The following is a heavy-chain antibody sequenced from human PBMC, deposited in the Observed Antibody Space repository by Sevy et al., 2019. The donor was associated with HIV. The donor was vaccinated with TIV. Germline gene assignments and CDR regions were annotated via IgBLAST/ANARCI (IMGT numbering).Heavy chain of an antibody. CDR3: ARVGGFGEPFDY. D-gene: IGHD3-10*01. V-gene: IGHV4-31*03. CDR2: IYYSGST. CDR1: GGSISSGGYY. J-gene: IGHJ4*02. Sequence: SETLSLTCTVSGGSISSGGYYWSWIRQHPGKGLEWIGYIYYSGSTYYNPSLKSRVTISVDTSKNQFSLKLSSVTAADTAVYYCARVGGFGEPFDYWGQRTLVTVSS.